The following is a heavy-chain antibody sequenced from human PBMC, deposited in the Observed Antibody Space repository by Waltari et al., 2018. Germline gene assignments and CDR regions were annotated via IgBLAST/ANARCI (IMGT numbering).Heavy chain of an antibody. CDR3: VRLEDCTGPGGHCYSGDPFALDV. CDR1: GGSFSGYY. Sequence: QVQLQQWGAGLLQSSETLSLTCAVYGGSFSGYYWGWVRQPPGKGLEWIGESNHAGYTNHNPSLRSLVTMSADTSKSQFSLKLNSVTAADTAVYYCVRLEDCTGPGGHCYSGDPFALDVWGQGTTVTVSS. D-gene: IGHD2-15*01. CDR2: SNHAGYT. J-gene: IGHJ6*02. V-gene: IGHV4-34*02.